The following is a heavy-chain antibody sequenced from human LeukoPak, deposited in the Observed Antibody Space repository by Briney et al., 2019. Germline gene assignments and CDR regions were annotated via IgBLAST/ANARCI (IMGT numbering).Heavy chain of an antibody. J-gene: IGHJ4*02. Sequence: GGSLRLSCEGSGFPFNSEHMNWVRQTPGKGLEWVSYIDPESRYIFYADSVKGRFTLSRDNAKSSMYLQMNSLRVEDTAVYYCLKSVDFWGQGVLVTVSP. CDR1: GFPFNSEH. CDR2: IDPESRYI. CDR3: LKSVDF. V-gene: IGHV3-21*01.